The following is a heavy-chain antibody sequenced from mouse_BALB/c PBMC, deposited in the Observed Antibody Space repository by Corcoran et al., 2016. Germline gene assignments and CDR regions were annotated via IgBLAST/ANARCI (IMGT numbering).Heavy chain of an antibody. J-gene: IGHJ3*01. V-gene: IGHV9-3-1*01. CDR1: GYIFTNYG. Sequence: QIQLVQSGPELKKPGETVKISCKASGYIFTNYGMNWVKQAPGKGLKWMGWINTYTGEPTYADDFKGRFAFSLETSANTAYLQINNLKNEDTATYFCARSDGSRGFAYWGQGTLVTVS. CDR3: ARSDGSRGFAY. CDR2: INTYTGEP. D-gene: IGHD1-1*01.